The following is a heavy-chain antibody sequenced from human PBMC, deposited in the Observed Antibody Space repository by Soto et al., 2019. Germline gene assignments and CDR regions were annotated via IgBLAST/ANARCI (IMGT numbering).Heavy chain of an antibody. CDR2: VNHSGST. CDR3: ARGRQVTPAALFKRAGDYSMDV. CDR1: GGSFRGYS. J-gene: IGHJ6*02. Sequence: QVQLQQWGAGLLKPPETLSLTCAVYGGSFRGYSWTWIRQPPGKGLEWIGEVNHSGSTYYSPSLMRRVTLSIDPSKNQFSLKLSSVTAADTAVYYCARGRQVTPAALFKRAGDYSMDVWGQGTTVTVSS. V-gene: IGHV4-34*01. D-gene: IGHD2-2*01.